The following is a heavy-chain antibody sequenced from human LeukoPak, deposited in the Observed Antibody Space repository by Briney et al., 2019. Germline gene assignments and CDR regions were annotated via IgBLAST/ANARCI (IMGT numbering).Heavy chain of an antibody. Sequence: GASVKVSCKASGYTFTSYGISWVRQAPGQGLEWMGWISAYNGNTNYAQKFQGRVTITADKSTSTAYMELSSLRSEDTAVYYCAREMGYYDSSGVWYYGMDVWGQGTTVTVSS. J-gene: IGHJ6*02. D-gene: IGHD3-22*01. V-gene: IGHV1-18*01. CDR2: ISAYNGNT. CDR3: AREMGYYDSSGVWYYGMDV. CDR1: GYTFTSYG.